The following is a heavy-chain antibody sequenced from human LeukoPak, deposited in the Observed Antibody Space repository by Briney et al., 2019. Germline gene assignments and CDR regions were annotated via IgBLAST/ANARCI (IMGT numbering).Heavy chain of an antibody. V-gene: IGHV3-11*04. Sequence: GGSLRLSCAASGFTFSDYYMSWIRQAPGKGLEWVSYISSSGSTIYYADSVKGRFTISRDNAKNSLYLQMNSLRAEDTAVYYCARDESELSGSYYYRYWGQGTLVTVSS. CDR2: ISSSGSTI. CDR3: ARDESELSGSYYYRY. CDR1: GFTFSDYY. J-gene: IGHJ4*02. D-gene: IGHD1-26*01.